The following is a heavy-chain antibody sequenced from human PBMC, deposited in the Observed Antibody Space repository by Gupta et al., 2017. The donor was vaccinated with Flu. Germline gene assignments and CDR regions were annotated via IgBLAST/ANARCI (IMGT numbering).Heavy chain of an antibody. Sequence: QVQLQQWVAGLLKPSETLSITCAVYGGSFSGYYWSWIRQPPGKGLEWIGESNHSGSTNYNPSLKSRVTISVETSKNQFSLKLSSVTAADTAVYYCARGRRNWGFPGRYAFDIWGQGTMVTVSS. D-gene: IGHD7-27*01. CDR1: GGSFSGYY. CDR2: SNHSGST. CDR3: ARGRRNWGFPGRYAFDI. J-gene: IGHJ3*02. V-gene: IGHV4-34*01.